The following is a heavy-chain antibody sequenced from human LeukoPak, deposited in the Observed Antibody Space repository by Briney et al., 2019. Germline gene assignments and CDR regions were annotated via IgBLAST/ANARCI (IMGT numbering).Heavy chain of an antibody. V-gene: IGHV1-69*04. CDR2: IIPILGIA. Sequence: SVKVSCKASGGTFSSYAISWVRQAPGQGLEWMGRIIPILGIANYAQKFQGRVTITADKSTSTAYMELSSLRSEDTAVYYCARGIAVANFDYWGQGTLVTVSS. D-gene: IGHD6-19*01. CDR1: GGTFSSYA. J-gene: IGHJ4*02. CDR3: ARGIAVANFDY.